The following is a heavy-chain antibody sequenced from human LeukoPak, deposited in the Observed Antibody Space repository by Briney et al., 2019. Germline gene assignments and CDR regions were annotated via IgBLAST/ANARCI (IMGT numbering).Heavy chain of an antibody. CDR1: GGSISSSSYY. V-gene: IGHV4-39*01. J-gene: IGHJ4*02. D-gene: IGHD6-19*01. Sequence: SETLSLTCTVSGGSISSSSYYWGWIRQPPGKGLEWIGSIYYSGSTYYNPSLKSRVTVSVDTSKNQFSLKLSSVTAADTAVYYCARRIYRSSGWYAPHYFDYWGQGTLVTVSS. CDR3: ARRIYRSSGWYAPHYFDY. CDR2: IYYSGST.